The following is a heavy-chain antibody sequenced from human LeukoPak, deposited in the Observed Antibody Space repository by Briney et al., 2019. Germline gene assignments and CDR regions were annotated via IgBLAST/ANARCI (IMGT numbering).Heavy chain of an antibody. J-gene: IGHJ3*02. Sequence: GGSLRLSCAASGFTVSSHYMSWFRQAPGEGLEWVSAIYRDGRTFYADAVKGRSTISRDNPKNTLYLQMKSLRAEDTALYYCATLWGGLGDIWGQGTVVTVS. CDR3: ATLWGGLGDI. CDR1: GFTVSSHY. V-gene: IGHV3-53*01. CDR2: IYRDGRT. D-gene: IGHD7-27*01.